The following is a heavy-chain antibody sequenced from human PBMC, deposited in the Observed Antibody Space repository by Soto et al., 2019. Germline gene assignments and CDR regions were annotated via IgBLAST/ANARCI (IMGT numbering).Heavy chain of an antibody. CDR2: ISYDRSNK. Sequence: GGSLRLSCAASGFTFSSYGMHWVRQAPGKGLEWVAVISYDRSNKYYADSVKGRFTISRDNSKNTLYLQMNSLRAEDTAVYYCAKDLGYVDYYYYGMDVWGQGTTVTVSS. CDR1: GFTFSSYG. J-gene: IGHJ6*02. V-gene: IGHV3-30*18. CDR3: AKDLGYVDYYYYGMDV. D-gene: IGHD6-13*01.